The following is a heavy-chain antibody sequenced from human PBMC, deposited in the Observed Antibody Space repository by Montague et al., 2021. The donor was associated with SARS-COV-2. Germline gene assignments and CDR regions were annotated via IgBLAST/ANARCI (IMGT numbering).Heavy chain of an antibody. V-gene: IGHV6-1*01. CDR2: TYYRSMWKS. J-gene: IGHJ4*02. Sequence: CAISGDSVSSNSATWNWISQSPSRGLEWLGRTYYRSMWKSDYARXVKSRIAINPDTSKNQFSLQLSSVTPEDTALYYCVRGIEAAGSYDYWGQGTLATVSS. CDR3: VRGIEAAGSYDY. CDR1: GDSVSSNSAT. D-gene: IGHD6-13*01.